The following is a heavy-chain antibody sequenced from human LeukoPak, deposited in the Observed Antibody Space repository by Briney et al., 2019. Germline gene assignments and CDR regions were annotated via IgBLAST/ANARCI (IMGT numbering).Heavy chain of an antibody. D-gene: IGHD1-26*01. V-gene: IGHV3-30*18. J-gene: IGHJ4*02. Sequence: GRSLRLSCAASGFSFSSYGMHWVRQAPGQGLEWVAGLSYDGSNKYYADSVKGRFTISRDNSKNTLYLQMHSLRAEDTAVYYCAKDSNMVGATSFDYWGQGALVTVSS. CDR1: GFSFSSYG. CDR3: AKDSNMVGATSFDY. CDR2: LSYDGSNK.